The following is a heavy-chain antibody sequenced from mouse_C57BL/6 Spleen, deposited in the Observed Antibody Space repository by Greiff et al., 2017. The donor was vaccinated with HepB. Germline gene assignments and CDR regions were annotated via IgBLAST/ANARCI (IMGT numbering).Heavy chain of an antibody. J-gene: IGHJ4*01. CDR1: GYTFTDYN. CDR2: INPNNGGT. Sequence: EVQLVESGPELVKPGASVKIPCKASGYTFTDYNMDWVKQSHGKSLEWIGDINPNNGGTIYNQKFKGKATLTVDKSSSTAYMELRSLTSEDTAVYYCARGSSYEDYAMDYWGQGTSVTVSS. CDR3: ARGSSYEDYAMDY. V-gene: IGHV1-18*01. D-gene: IGHD1-1*01.